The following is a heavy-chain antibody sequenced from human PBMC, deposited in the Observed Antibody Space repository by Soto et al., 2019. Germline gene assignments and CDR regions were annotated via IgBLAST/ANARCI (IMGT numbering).Heavy chain of an antibody. D-gene: IGHD3-3*01. CDR3: ARTPGWLLEWFDY. V-gene: IGHV3-74*01. J-gene: IGHJ4*02. Sequence: EVQLVASGGGLVQPGGSLRLSCAASGFTFSSYWMHWVRQAPGKGLVWVSRINSDGSSTSYADSVKGRFTISRDNAKNTLYLQMNSLRAEDTAVYYCARTPGWLLEWFDYWGQGTLVTVSS. CDR1: GFTFSSYW. CDR2: INSDGSST.